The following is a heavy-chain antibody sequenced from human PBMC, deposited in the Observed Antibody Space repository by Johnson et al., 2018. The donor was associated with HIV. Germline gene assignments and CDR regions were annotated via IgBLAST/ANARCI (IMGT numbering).Heavy chain of an antibody. CDR3: ARVRRSGWYDNDAFDI. D-gene: IGHD6-19*01. V-gene: IGHV3-30*03. CDR1: GFTFGSYG. J-gene: IGHJ3*02. Sequence: VQLVESGGGVVQPGRSLRLSCAASGFTFGSYGMHWVRQAPGKGLEWVAVISCDGSNKYSADSVKGRFTISRDDSKNTLYLQMNSLIPEDTAVYYCARVRRSGWYDNDAFDIWGQGTMVTVSS. CDR2: ISCDGSNK.